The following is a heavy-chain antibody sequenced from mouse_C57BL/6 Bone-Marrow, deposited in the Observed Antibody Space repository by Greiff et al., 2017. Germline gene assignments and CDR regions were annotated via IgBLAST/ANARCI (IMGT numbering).Heavy chain of an antibody. CDR2: IDPSDSYT. CDR3: ESDYSSGYAYYFDY. D-gene: IGHD1-1*01. Sequence: VQLQQPGAELVKPGASVKLSCKASGYTFTSYWMHWVKQRPGQGLEWIGEIDPSDSYTNYNQKFKGKSTMTVDTSSSTAYMQLSSLTSEDSAVYECESDYSSGYAYYFDYWGQGTTLTVSS. CDR1: GYTFTSYW. V-gene: IGHV1-69*01. J-gene: IGHJ2*01.